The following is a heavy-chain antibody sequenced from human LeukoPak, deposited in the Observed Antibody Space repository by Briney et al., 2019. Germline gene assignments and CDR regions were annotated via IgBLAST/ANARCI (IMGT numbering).Heavy chain of an antibody. J-gene: IGHJ6*03. V-gene: IGHV4-59*01. D-gene: IGHD5-18*01. CDR1: GGSISSYY. CDR3: ARTTEGGYTYGYFYYYYMDV. CDR2: VYYSGTT. Sequence: PSETLSLTCTVSGGSISSYYWSWIRQPPGKGLEWIGYVYYSGTTNYNPSLKSRVIISVDTSKNQFSLKLSPVIAADTAVYYCARTTEGGYTYGYFYYYYMDVWGKGTTVTISS.